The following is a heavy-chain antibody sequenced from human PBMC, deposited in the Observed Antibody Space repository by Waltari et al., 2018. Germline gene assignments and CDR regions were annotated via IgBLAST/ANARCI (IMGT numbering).Heavy chain of an antibody. CDR2: IYSSGDT. D-gene: IGHD3-3*01. V-gene: IGHV4-61*02. Sequence: QMQLQESGPGLVKPSQTLSLTCSVSGGSITSASFYWNWIRQPAGKGLEWIGRIYSSGDTNYNPSLKTRVSISMDTSRNQFSLKLTSVTAADTAVYYCARDLRHPSYYDFSFDTWGQGALVTVSS. J-gene: IGHJ5*01. CDR3: ARDLRHPSYYDFSFDT. CDR1: GGSITSASFY.